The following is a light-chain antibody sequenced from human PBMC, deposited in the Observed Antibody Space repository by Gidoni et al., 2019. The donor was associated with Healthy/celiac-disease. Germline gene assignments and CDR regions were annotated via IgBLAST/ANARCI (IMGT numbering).Light chain of an antibody. CDR3: QQYYSTPRT. J-gene: IGKJ2*01. V-gene: IGKV1-NL1*01. Sequence: DIQMTQSPSSLSASVGDRVTITCRASKGISNSLAWYQQKPGKAPKLLRYAASRLESGVPSRFSGSGSGTDYTLTISILQPEDFATYYCQQYYSTPRTFGQGTKLEIK. CDR1: KGISNS. CDR2: AAS.